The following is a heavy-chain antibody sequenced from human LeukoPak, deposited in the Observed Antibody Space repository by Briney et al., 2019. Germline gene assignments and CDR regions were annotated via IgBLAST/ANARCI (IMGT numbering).Heavy chain of an antibody. CDR1: GGSISSSSYY. Sequence: PSETLSLTCTVSGGSISSSSYYWGWIRQPPGKGLEWIGSIYYSGSTNYNPSLKSRVTISVDTSKNQFSLKLSSVTAADTAVYYCARGEAVEWYFDLWGRGTLVTVSS. D-gene: IGHD6-19*01. J-gene: IGHJ2*01. V-gene: IGHV4-39*07. CDR3: ARGEAVEWYFDL. CDR2: IYYSGST.